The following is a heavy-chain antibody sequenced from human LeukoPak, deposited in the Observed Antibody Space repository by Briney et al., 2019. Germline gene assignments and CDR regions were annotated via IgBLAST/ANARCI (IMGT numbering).Heavy chain of an antibody. J-gene: IGHJ4*02. Sequence: TGGSLRLSCAASGFTLSSYWMSWVRHAPEEGLEWVANIKQDVSEKYYVDSVTGRFTSARDNTKNSLYLQMNSLKAEDTAVYYCARPMVRGVISAYFDYWGQGTLVTVSS. V-gene: IGHV3-7*01. CDR1: GFTLSSYW. D-gene: IGHD3-10*01. CDR2: IKQDVSEK. CDR3: ARPMVRGVISAYFDY.